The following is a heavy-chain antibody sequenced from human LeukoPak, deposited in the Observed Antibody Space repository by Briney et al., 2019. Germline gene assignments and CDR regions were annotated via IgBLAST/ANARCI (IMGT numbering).Heavy chain of an antibody. J-gene: IGHJ4*02. CDR2: ISGSGDNT. CDR3: ANGDHSDYYRLLSYFDR. CDR1: GFIFNSYV. Sequence: GGSLRLSCVASGFIFNSYVMSWVRQAPGKGLEWVSSISGSGDNTYYADSVKGRFTISRDNSKNTLFLLMNSLGAEDTAIYFCANGDHSDYYRLLSYFDRWGQGTLVTVS. D-gene: IGHD3-22*01. V-gene: IGHV3-23*01.